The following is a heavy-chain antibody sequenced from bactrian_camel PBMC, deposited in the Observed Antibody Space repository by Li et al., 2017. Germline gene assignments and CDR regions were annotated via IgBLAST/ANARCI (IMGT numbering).Heavy chain of an antibody. V-gene: IGHV3S26*01. CDR1: GSTYSAYC. D-gene: IGHD3*01. J-gene: IGHJ6*01. Sequence: QVQLVESGGGSVGAGGSLRLSCAASGSTYSAYCMDWFRQAPGKEREGVAAIDGDGSTMYAGSVKGRFTISRDNAKNTLYLQMSSLKPEDTGMYYCGAQPSCDYGLGRLVSLNFGYWGQGTQVTVS. CDR2: IDGDGST. CDR3: GAQPSCDYGLGRLVSLNFGY.